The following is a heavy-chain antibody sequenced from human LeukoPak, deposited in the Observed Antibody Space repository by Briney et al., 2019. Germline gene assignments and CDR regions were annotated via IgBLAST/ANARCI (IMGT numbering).Heavy chain of an antibody. CDR3: ARDRDANIDY. J-gene: IGHJ4*02. V-gene: IGHV4-59*01. CDR2: IYYSGST. Sequence: SETLSLTCTVSGGSISSYYWSWIRQPPGKGLEWIGYIYYSGSTNYNPSLKSRVTISVDTSKNQFSLKLSSVTAADTAVYYCARDRDANIDYGAREPWSPSPQ. CDR1: GGSISSYY. D-gene: IGHD2-2*01.